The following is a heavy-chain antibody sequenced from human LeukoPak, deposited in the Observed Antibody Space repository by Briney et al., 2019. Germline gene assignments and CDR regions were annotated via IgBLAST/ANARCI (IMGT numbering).Heavy chain of an antibody. Sequence: SETLSLTCAVSGGSISSGGYSWSWIRQPPGKGLEWIGYIYHSGSTYYNPSLKSRVTISVDRSKNQFSLKLSSVTAADTAVYYCDRSSAAATQAFDIWGQGTMVTVSS. CDR2: IYHSGST. D-gene: IGHD6-13*01. V-gene: IGHV4-30-2*01. CDR3: DRSSAAATQAFDI. CDR1: GGSISSGGYS. J-gene: IGHJ3*02.